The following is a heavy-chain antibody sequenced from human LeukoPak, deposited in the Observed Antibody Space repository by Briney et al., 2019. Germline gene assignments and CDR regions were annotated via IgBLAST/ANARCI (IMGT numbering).Heavy chain of an antibody. D-gene: IGHD5-24*01. CDR1: GCTFTGYY. CDR3: ARGRDGYNDFGYFDY. Sequence: ASVKVSCKASGCTFTGYYMHWVRQAPGQGLEWMGWINPNSGGTNYAQKFQGRVTMTRDTSISTAYMELSRLRSDDTAVYYCARGRDGYNDFGYFDYWGQGTLVTVSS. CDR2: INPNSGGT. J-gene: IGHJ4*02. V-gene: IGHV1-2*02.